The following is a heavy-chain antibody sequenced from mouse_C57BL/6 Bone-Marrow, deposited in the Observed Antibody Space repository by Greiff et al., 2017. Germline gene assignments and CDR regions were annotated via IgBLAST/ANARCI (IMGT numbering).Heavy chain of an antibody. V-gene: IGHV10-1*01. D-gene: IGHD2-5*01. Sequence: EVQLVESGGGLVQPKGSLKLSCAASGFSFNTYAMNWVRQAPGKGLEWVARIRSKSNNYATYYADSVKDRFTISRDDSESMLYLQMNNLKTEDTAMYYCVRDEVGPYSNYEGFAYWGQGTLVTVSA. CDR2: IRSKSNNYAT. CDR1: GFSFNTYA. CDR3: VRDEVGPYSNYEGFAY. J-gene: IGHJ3*01.